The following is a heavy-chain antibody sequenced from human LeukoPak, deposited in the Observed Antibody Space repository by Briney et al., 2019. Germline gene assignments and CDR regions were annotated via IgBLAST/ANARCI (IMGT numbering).Heavy chain of an antibody. CDR3: TRDSGTYNWFDP. Sequence: HPGGSLKLSCAASGFTFSGSAIHWVRQSSGKGLEWVGQIDKKDKGYATATAYAASVKGRFTISRDDSINTAYLQMMSLKTEDTALYYCTRDSGTYNWFDPWGQGTLVTVSS. CDR1: GFTFSGSA. J-gene: IGHJ5*02. V-gene: IGHV3-73*01. D-gene: IGHD1-26*01. CDR2: IDKKDKGYATAT.